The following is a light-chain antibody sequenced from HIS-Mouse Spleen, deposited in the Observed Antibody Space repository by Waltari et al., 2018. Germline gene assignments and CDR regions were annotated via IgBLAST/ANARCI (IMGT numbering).Light chain of an antibody. Sequence: TISCSGSSSNIGSNTVNWYQQLPGTAPKLLIYSTNQRPSGVPDRFSGSKSGTSASLAISGLQSEDEADYYCAAWDDSLNGVVFGGGTKLTVL. CDR3: AAWDDSLNGVV. CDR1: SSNIGSNT. V-gene: IGLV1-44*01. J-gene: IGLJ2*01. CDR2: STN.